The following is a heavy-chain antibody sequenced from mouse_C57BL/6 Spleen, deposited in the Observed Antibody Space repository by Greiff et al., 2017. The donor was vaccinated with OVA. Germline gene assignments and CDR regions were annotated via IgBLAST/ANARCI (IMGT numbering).Heavy chain of an antibody. CDR1: GYSITSGYY. Sequence: EVQLVESGPGLVKPSQSLSLTCSVTGYSITSGYYWNWIRQFPGNKLEWMGYISYDGSNNYNPSLKNRISITRDTSKNQFFLKLNSVTTEDTATYYCARSPPYYGSSYEYYFDYWGQGTTLTVSS. CDR3: ARSPPYYGSSYEYYFDY. J-gene: IGHJ2*01. D-gene: IGHD1-1*01. CDR2: ISYDGSN. V-gene: IGHV3-6*01.